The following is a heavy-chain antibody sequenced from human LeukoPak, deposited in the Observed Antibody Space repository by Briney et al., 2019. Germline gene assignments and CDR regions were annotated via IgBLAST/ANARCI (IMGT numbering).Heavy chain of an antibody. CDR2: MNPNSGNT. J-gene: IGHJ3*02. Sequence: ASVKVSCKASGYTFTSYDINWVRQATGQGLEWMGWMNPNSGNTGYAQKVQGRVTMTRNTSISTAYMELSSLRSEDTAAYYCARARLGAFDIWGQGTMVTVSS. V-gene: IGHV1-8*01. CDR1: GYTFTSYD. CDR3: ARARLGAFDI. D-gene: IGHD4-11*01.